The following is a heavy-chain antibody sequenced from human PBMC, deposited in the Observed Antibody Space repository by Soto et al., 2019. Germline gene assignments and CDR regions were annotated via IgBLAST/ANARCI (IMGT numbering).Heavy chain of an antibody. V-gene: IGHV3-30-3*01. Sequence: QVQLVESGGGVIQPGRSLRLSCAASGFTFSSYAMHWVRQAPGKGLEWVAVISYDGSTKYYTDSVKGRFTISRDNSKNTLYLETNSLRDEDTAVYYCARGYCSGGTCSVDYWGQGAQVTVSS. CDR3: ARGYCSGGTCSVDY. J-gene: IGHJ4*02. CDR1: GFTFSSYA. D-gene: IGHD2-15*01. CDR2: ISYDGSTK.